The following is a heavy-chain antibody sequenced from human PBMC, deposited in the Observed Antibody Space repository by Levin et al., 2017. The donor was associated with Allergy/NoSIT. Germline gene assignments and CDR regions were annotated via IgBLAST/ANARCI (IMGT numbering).Heavy chain of an antibody. Sequence: GGSLRLSCAASGFTISSNYMSWVRQAPGKGLEWVSVIYSGGSTYYADSVKGRFTISRDNSKNTLYLQMNSLRAEDTAVYYCARAPPPSISAYWYFDLWGRGTLVTVSS. D-gene: IGHD6-25*01. V-gene: IGHV3-53*01. CDR1: GFTISSNY. CDR3: ARAPPPSISAYWYFDL. J-gene: IGHJ2*01. CDR2: IYSGGST.